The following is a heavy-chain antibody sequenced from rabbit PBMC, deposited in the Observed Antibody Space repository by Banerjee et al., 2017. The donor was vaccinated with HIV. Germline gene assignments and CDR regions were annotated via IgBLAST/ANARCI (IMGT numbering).Heavy chain of an antibody. V-gene: IGHV1S45*01. Sequence: QEQLEESGGGLVKPGASLTLACTASGFSFSGISWICWVRQAPGKGLEWIACIYAGSGGGTYYASWAKGRFTISKTSSTTVTLQMTSLTAADTATYFCARYGISNGGYNLWGQGTLVTVS. CDR1: GFSFSGISW. J-gene: IGHJ4*01. D-gene: IGHD1-1*01. CDR2: IYAGSGGGT. CDR3: ARYGISNGGYNL.